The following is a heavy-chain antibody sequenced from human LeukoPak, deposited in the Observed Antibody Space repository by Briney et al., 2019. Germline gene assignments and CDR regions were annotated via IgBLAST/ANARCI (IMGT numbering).Heavy chain of an antibody. Sequence: GASVKVSCKASGYTFTSYGIGWVRQAPGQGLEWMGWISAYNGNTNYAQKLQGRVTMTTDTSTSTAYMELRSLRSDDTAVYYCARGGYCSGGSCSKYYYYYMDVWGKGTTVTVSS. J-gene: IGHJ6*03. CDR1: GYTFTSYG. CDR3: ARGGYCSGGSCSKYYYYYMDV. V-gene: IGHV1-18*01. CDR2: ISAYNGNT. D-gene: IGHD2-15*01.